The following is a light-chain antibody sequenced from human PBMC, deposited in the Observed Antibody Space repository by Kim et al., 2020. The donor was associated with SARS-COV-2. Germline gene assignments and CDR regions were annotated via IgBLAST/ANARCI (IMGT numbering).Light chain of an antibody. CDR2: GKN. CDR1: SLRRYY. J-gene: IGLJ3*02. Sequence: ALGQTVRITCQGDSLRRYYASWYQQKPGQAPVLVISGKNNRPSGIPDRFSGSSSGNTAALTITGAQAEDEADYYCNSRDSSGNHLVFGGGTQLTVL. CDR3: NSRDSSGNHLV. V-gene: IGLV3-19*01.